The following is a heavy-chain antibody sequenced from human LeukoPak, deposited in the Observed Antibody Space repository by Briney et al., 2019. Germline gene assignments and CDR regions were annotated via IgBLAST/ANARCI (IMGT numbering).Heavy chain of an antibody. CDR1: GFIFSSYG. Sequence: GGSLRLSCAASGFIFSSYGMHWVRQAPGKGLEWVALISYNGNNKHYADSVKGRFTVSRDNSKNMVYLQMNSLRAEDTAVYYCAKDRNLKFDYWGQGTLVTVSS. CDR3: AKDRNLKFDY. V-gene: IGHV3-30*18. J-gene: IGHJ4*02. D-gene: IGHD1-14*01. CDR2: ISYNGNNK.